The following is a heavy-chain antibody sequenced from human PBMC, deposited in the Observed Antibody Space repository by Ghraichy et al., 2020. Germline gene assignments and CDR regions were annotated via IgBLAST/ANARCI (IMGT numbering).Heavy chain of an antibody. Sequence: GSLRLSCVGSGFTFSEYVLSWVRQAPGKGLEWVSGISGSGGDTYYPDSVKGRFTISRDNSKNTLYLQMNNLRAEDTALYYCVKGIAPGTTTISYYYNGMDVWGQGTTVTVSS. D-gene: IGHD6-13*01. CDR3: VKGIAPGTTTISYYYNGMDV. CDR1: GFTFSEYV. J-gene: IGHJ6*02. V-gene: IGHV3-23*01. CDR2: ISGSGGDT.